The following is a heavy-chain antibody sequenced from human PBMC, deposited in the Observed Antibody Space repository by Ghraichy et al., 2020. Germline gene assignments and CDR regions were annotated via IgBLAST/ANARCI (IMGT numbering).Heavy chain of an antibody. Sequence: SETLSLTCTVSGGSISSYYWSWIRQPPGKGLEWIGYIYYSGSTNYNPSLKSRVTISVDTSKNQFSLKLSSVTAAETAVYYCARVSSLRGADYWGQGTLVTVSS. D-gene: IGHD3-10*01. CDR2: IYYSGST. V-gene: IGHV4-59*01. CDR1: GGSISSYY. J-gene: IGHJ4*02. CDR3: ARVSSLRGADY.